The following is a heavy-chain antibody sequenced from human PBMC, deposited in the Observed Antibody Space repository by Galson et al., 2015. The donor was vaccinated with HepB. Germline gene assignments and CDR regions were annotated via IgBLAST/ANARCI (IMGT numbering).Heavy chain of an antibody. CDR1: GGTFSSYA. D-gene: IGHD4-11*01. V-gene: IGHV1-69*04. Sequence: SVKVSCKASGGTFSSYAISWVRQAPGQGLEWMGRIIPILGIVNYAQKFQGRVTITADKSTSTAYMELSSLRSEDTAVYYCARADPGAVTNFDYWGQGTLVTVSS. J-gene: IGHJ4*02. CDR3: ARADPGAVTNFDY. CDR2: IIPILGIV.